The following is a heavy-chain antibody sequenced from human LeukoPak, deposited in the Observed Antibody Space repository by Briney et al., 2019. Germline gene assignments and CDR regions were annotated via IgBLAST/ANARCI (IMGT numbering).Heavy chain of an antibody. J-gene: IGHJ4*02. V-gene: IGHV3-23*01. Sequence: GGSLRLSCAASGFTLIPYAMSWVRQTPGKGLEWVSRISGGVGSTYYADSVKGRFTISRDNFQNTLYLQMDSLRAEDTALYYCAKDGGYFFDSWGQGTLVTVSS. CDR1: GFTLIPYA. CDR3: AKDGGYFFDS. CDR2: ISGGVGST.